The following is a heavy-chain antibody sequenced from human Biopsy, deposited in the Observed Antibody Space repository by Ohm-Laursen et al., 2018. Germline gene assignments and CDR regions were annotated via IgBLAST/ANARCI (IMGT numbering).Heavy chain of an antibody. D-gene: IGHD2/OR15-2a*01. Sequence: TLSLTCAVYGGSLSGYYWNRIRQSPGQGLEGIGEINHRGFTSNNPSLKRGVTISVDTSKNQFSLKLGSVTAADTAVYYCAKNLAVSSYALDIWGQGTMVTVSS. CDR3: AKNLAVSSYALDI. CDR1: GGSLSGYY. V-gene: IGHV4-34*01. CDR2: INHRGFT. J-gene: IGHJ3*02.